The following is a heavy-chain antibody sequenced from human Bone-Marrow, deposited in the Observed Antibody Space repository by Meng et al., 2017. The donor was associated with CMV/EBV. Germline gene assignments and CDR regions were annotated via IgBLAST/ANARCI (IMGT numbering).Heavy chain of an antibody. V-gene: IGHV1-69*10. CDR1: GGTFSSYA. CDR3: ARRGEEVVPANNHYYYGMDV. CDR2: IIPILGIA. Sequence: SVKVSCKYCGGTFSSYAISWVRQAPGQGLEWMGGIIPILGIANYAQKFQGRVTITADKSTSTAYMELSSLRSEDKAVYYCARRGEEVVPANNHYYYGMDVWGQGTTVTVSS. D-gene: IGHD2-2*01. J-gene: IGHJ6*02.